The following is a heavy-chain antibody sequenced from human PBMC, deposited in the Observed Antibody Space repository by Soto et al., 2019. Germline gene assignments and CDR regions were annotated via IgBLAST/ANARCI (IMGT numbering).Heavy chain of an antibody. J-gene: IGHJ6*02. Sequence: PGGSLRLSCAASGFTFSSYAMSWVRQAPGKGLEWVSSISSSSSYIYYADSVKGRFTISRDNAKNSLYLQMNSLRAEDTAVYYCAREIRFLEWLLPEYYYYGMDVWGQGTTVTSP. CDR3: AREIRFLEWLLPEYYYYGMDV. D-gene: IGHD3-3*01. CDR1: GFTFSSYA. V-gene: IGHV3-21*01. CDR2: ISSSSSYI.